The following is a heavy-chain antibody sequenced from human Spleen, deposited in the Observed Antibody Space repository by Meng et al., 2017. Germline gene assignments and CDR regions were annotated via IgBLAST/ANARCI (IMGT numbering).Heavy chain of an antibody. D-gene: IGHD3-10*01. CDR1: GDSITNHNC. J-gene: IGHJ1*01. Sequence: QVQLRESGPALVKPSETLSLTCAVSGDSITNHNCWAWVRQHPGKGLDVIGESPHRRRSAYNTSLKSRVSMSIDKSKNQFSLKLTSVTAADTAVYHCLRGSCGSVWGQRTLVTVSS. V-gene: IGHV4-4*02. CDR3: LRGSCGSV. CDR2: SPHRRRS.